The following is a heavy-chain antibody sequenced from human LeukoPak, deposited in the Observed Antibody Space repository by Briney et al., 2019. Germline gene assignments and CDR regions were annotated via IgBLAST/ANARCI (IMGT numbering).Heavy chain of an antibody. CDR1: GFIVSSNY. CDR2: INTDTRGT. V-gene: IGHV3-74*01. Sequence: GGSLRLSCAAFGFIVSSNYMSWVRQAPGKGLVLVAIINTDTRGTYYADSVKGRFTISRDNAKNTLYLQMNSLRAEDTAVYYCARAGAYRFDYWGQGTLVTVSS. J-gene: IGHJ4*02. D-gene: IGHD3-16*01. CDR3: ARAGAYRFDY.